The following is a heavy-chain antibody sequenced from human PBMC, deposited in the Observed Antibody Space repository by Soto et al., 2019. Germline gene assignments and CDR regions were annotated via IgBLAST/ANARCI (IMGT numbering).Heavy chain of an antibody. CDR2: IRGSVDTT. V-gene: IGHV3-23*01. D-gene: IGHD2-21*02. CDR3: AEDPWGTVTGAFDI. J-gene: IGHJ3*02. CDR1: GLTFNSYA. Sequence: GGSLRLSCAASGLTFNSYAMSLVRQAPGKGLMWVSTIRGSVDTTYYADSVEGRFTISRDNSKNTLYLQMNSLRAEDTAVYYCAEDPWGTVTGAFDIWGRGTMVTVSS.